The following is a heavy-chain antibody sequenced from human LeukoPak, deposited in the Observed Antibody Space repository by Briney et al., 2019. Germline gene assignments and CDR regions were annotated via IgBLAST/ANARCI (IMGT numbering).Heavy chain of an antibody. CDR1: GYIFTTYW. V-gene: IGHV5-51*01. J-gene: IGHJ4*02. D-gene: IGHD6-6*01. CDR2: IYPADSDT. CDR3: ARRPAFYFDY. Sequence: GESLTISCQISGYIFTTYWIAWVRQMPGQGLEWMGVIYPADSDTKYSPSFQGQVTFSVDKSISTAYLQWNSLKASDTAIYYCARRPAFYFDYWGQGTLVTVSS.